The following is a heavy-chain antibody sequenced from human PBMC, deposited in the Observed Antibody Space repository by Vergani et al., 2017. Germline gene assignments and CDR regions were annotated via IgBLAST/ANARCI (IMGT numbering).Heavy chain of an antibody. J-gene: IGHJ5*02. CDR3: ASSGDFDWLLKWFDP. D-gene: IGHD3-9*01. V-gene: IGHV4-39*01. CDR1: GGSISSSSYY. Sequence: QLQLQESGPGLVKPSETLSLTCTVSGGSISSSSYYWGWIRQPPGKGLEWIGSIYYSGSTYYNPSLKSRVTISVDTSKNQFSLKLSSVTAADTAVYYCASSGDFDWLLKWFDPWGQGTLVTVSS. CDR2: IYYSGST.